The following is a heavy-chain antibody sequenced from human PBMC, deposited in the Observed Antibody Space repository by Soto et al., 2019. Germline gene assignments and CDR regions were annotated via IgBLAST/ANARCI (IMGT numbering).Heavy chain of an antibody. D-gene: IGHD5-12*01. V-gene: IGHV3-30*18. J-gene: IGHJ6*02. CDR3: AKDESGYETDYYYYYGMDV. Sequence: GGSLRLSCAASGFTFSSYGMHWVRQAPGKGLEWVAVISYDGSNKYYADSVKGQFTISRDNSKNTLYLQMNSLRAEDTAVYYCAKDESGYETDYYYYYGMDVWGQGTTVTVSS. CDR2: ISYDGSNK. CDR1: GFTFSSYG.